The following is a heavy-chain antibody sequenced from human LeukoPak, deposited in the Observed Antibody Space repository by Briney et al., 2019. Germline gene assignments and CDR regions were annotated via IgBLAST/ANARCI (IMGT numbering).Heavy chain of an antibody. CDR2: ISYDGSNK. V-gene: IGHV3-30-3*01. CDR3: ARSPLAHYAMDV. CDR1: GFTFSSYA. J-gene: IGHJ6*02. Sequence: GRSLRLSCAASGFTFSSYAMHWVRQAPGKGLEWVAVISYDGSNKYYADSVKGRFTISRDNFKNTLSLQMNSLRAEDTAFYYCARSPLAHYAMDVWGQGTTVTVSS.